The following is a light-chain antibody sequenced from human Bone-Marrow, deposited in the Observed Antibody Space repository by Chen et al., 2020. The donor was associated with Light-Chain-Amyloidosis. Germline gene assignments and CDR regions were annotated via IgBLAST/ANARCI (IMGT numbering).Light chain of an antibody. CDR2: RDT. Sequence: SYELTQPPSVSVSPGQTARLTCSGDDLPTKYAYWYQQKPGQAPVLVIHRDTERPSGISERFSGSSSGTTATLTISGVQAEDEDDYHGQSADSSGTYEVIFGGGTKLTGL. CDR1: DLPTKY. J-gene: IGLJ2*01. V-gene: IGLV3-25*03. CDR3: QSADSSGTYEVI.